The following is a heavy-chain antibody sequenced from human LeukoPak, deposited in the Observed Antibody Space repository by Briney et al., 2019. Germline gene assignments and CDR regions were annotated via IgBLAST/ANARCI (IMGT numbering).Heavy chain of an antibody. J-gene: IGHJ5*02. Sequence: SETLSLTCTVSGGSISSYYWSWIRQPAGKGLEWIGRIYTSGSTNYNPSLKSRVTMSVDTSKNQFSLKLSSVTAADTAVYYCARVNYGSGSYSWFDPWGQGTLVTVSS. D-gene: IGHD3-10*01. CDR2: IYTSGST. V-gene: IGHV4-4*07. CDR3: ARVNYGSGSYSWFDP. CDR1: GGSISSYY.